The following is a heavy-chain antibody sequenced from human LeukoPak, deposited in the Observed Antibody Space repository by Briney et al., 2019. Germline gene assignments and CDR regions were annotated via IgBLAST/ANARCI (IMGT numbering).Heavy chain of an antibody. CDR3: ARVTWPATFDY. V-gene: IGHV3-7*01. Sequence: PGRSLRLSCVASGFTFSSYWMSWVRQAPGKGLEWVANIKQDGSERYYVDSVKGRFTISRDNAESSLYLQMSSLRAEDTAVYYCARVTWPATFDYWGQGTLVTVSS. D-gene: IGHD5-12*01. J-gene: IGHJ4*02. CDR2: IKQDGSER. CDR1: GFTFSSYW.